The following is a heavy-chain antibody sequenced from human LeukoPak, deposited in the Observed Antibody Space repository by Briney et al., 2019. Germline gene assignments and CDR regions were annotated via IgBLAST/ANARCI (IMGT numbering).Heavy chain of an antibody. V-gene: IGHV3-33*01. CDR2: IWHDGSHK. CDR1: AFPFSSYG. CDR3: ASGVYSSGWYLDY. Sequence: GGSLRLSCAASAFPFSSYGMHWVRQAPGKGLEWVAVIWHDGSHKYYADSVTGRFTISRDNFKNTLYLQMNSLRAEDTAIYYCASGVYSSGWYLDYWGQGTLVTVSS. D-gene: IGHD6-19*01. J-gene: IGHJ4*02.